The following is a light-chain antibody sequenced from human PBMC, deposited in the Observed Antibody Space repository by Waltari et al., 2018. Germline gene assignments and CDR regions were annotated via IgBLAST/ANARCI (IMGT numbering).Light chain of an antibody. Sequence: DIQMPQSPSTLSASVGDTVTITCRASQTISYSLTWYQHKPGKAPKLLIYKASSLETGVPSRFSGSGYGTEFTLTISSLQPDDFATYYCQQYNSYSPTFGQGTKLEIK. CDR3: QQYNSYSPT. V-gene: IGKV1-5*03. CDR2: KAS. CDR1: QTISYS. J-gene: IGKJ2*01.